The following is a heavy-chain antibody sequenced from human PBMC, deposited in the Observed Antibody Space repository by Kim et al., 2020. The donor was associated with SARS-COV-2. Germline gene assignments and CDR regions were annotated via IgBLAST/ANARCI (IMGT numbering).Heavy chain of an antibody. CDR3: ARLHYGSGSYYNVDANNKGDY. CDR2: IYPGDSDT. D-gene: IGHD3-10*01. J-gene: IGHJ4*02. Sequence: GESLKISCQGSGYSFTSYWIGWVRQMPGKGLEWMGIIYPGDSDTRYSPSFQGQVTISADKSISTAYLQWSSLKASDTAMYYCARLHYGSGSYYNVDANNKGDYWGQGTLVTVSS. V-gene: IGHV5-51*01. CDR1: GYSFTSYW.